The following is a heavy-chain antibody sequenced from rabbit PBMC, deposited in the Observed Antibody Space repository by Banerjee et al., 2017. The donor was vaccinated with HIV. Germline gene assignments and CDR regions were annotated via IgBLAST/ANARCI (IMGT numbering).Heavy chain of an antibody. J-gene: IGHJ6*01. CDR3: ARDTSTSFSTYGMDL. CDR1: GFSFNSGDD. CDR2: IYAGSSSNT. Sequence: QSLEESGGGLVKPGASLTLTCKASGFSFNSGDDMCWVRQAPGKGLEWIACIYAGSSSNTYSATWAKGRFTISKTSSTTVTLQMTSLTAADTATYFCARDTSTSFSTYGMDLWGQGTLVTV. D-gene: IGHD1-1*01. V-gene: IGHV1S40*01.